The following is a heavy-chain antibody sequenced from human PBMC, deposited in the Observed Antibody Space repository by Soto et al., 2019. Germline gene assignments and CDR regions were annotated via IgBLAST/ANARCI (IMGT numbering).Heavy chain of an antibody. CDR2: ISSNGGST. CDR1: GFTFSSYD. J-gene: IGHJ4*02. CDR3: AKGRCTSCPSDY. D-gene: IGHD2-2*01. Sequence: GGSLRLSCAASGFTFSSYDMTWVRQAPGKGLEWVSAISSNGGSTYHADSVTGRFTISRDNSKNTLYLQMNSLKADDTAVYYCAKGRCTSCPSDYWGQGTLVTVSS. V-gene: IGHV3-23*01.